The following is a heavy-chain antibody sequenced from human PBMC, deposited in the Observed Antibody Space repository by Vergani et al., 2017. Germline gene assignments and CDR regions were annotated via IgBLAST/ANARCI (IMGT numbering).Heavy chain of an antibody. CDR3: AKEIGRGFXGGASCYEGWFDP. CDR2: IRYDGVKI. D-gene: IGHD2-15*01. Sequence: QVRLVESGGGVVQPGGSLILSCAASGFTFSNYGMHWVRQAPGKGLEWVTFIRYDGVKIYADSVKGRFTISRDNSKITLYLQMSSLRDEDTGVYYCAKEIGRGFXGGASCYEGWFDPWAQGTLVTVSS. CDR1: GFTFSNYG. V-gene: IGHV3-30*02. J-gene: IGHJ5*02.